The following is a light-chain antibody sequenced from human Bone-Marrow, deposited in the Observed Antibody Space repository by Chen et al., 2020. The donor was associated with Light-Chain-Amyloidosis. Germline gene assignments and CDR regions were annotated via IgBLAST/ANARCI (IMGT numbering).Light chain of an antibody. V-gene: IGLV1-40*01. CDR1: SSNIGAGFS. J-gene: IGLJ2*01. Sequence: QSVLTQPPSVSGAPGQRVTLSCTGSSSNIGAGFSVPWYQQLSGTVPKLLIYGNTNRPSGVPDRFSGSKSGTSASLVITGLQAEDEADYYCQSYDNSLSGPVVFGGGTKLTVL. CDR2: GNT. CDR3: QSYDNSLSGPVV.